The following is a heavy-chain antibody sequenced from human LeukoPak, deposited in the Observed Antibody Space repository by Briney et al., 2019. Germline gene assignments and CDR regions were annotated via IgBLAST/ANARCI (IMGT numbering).Heavy chain of an antibody. J-gene: IGHJ4*02. CDR2: ISGSDGST. D-gene: IGHD1-26*01. V-gene: IGHV3-23*01. CDR3: ARGGSRGSFGY. CDR1: GFTFSSYA. Sequence: GGSLRLSCAASGFTFSSYAMSWVRQAPGKGLEWVSAISGSDGSTYYADSVKGRFTISRDNSKNTLYLQMNNLRAEDTAVYFCARGGSRGSFGYWGQGTLVTVSS.